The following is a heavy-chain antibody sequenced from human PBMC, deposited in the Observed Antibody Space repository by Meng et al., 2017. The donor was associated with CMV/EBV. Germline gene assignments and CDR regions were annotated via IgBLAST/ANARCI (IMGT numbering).Heavy chain of an antibody. CDR2: ISSSSSYI. CDR1: GFTFSSYS. V-gene: IGHV3-21*01. Sequence: GESLKISCAASGFTFSSYSMNWVRQAPGKGLEWVSSISSSSSYIYYADSVKGRFTISRDNAKNSLYLQMNRLRAEDTAVYYCARDLLGYCSSTSCPPYWGQGTLVTVSS. D-gene: IGHD2-2*01. CDR3: ARDLLGYCSSTSCPPY. J-gene: IGHJ4*02.